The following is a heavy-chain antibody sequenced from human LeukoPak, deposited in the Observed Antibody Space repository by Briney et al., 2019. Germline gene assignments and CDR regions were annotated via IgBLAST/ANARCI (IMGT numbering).Heavy chain of an antibody. V-gene: IGHV3-74*01. D-gene: IGHD2-2*01. CDR1: GVAFFNHW. Sequence: GGSLRLSCTASGVAFFNHWRHWVRQAPGKGLVWISRIDYDGSTTDYADSVKGRFTISRDNSKNTLYLEMNSLRVEDTAVYYCAKEGSSTWPYYFDCWGQGILVTVSS. CDR2: IDYDGSTT. CDR3: AKEGSSTWPYYFDC. J-gene: IGHJ4*02.